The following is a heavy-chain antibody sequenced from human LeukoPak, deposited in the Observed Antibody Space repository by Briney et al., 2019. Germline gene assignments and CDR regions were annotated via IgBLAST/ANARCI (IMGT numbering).Heavy chain of an antibody. J-gene: IGHJ4*02. CDR3: ARVMSTDYGGTQLFDY. V-gene: IGHV3-11*04. Sequence: PGGSLRLSCAASGFTFSDCYMSWIRQAPGKGLEWVSYVCSSDSTINYADSVKGRFTISRDNAKNSLYLQMNSLRAEDTAVYYCARVMSTDYGGTQLFDYWGQGTLLTVSS. D-gene: IGHD4-23*01. CDR1: GFTFSDCY. CDR2: VCSSDSTI.